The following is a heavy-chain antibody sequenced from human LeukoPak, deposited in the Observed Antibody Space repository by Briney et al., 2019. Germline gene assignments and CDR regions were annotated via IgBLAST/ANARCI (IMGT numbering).Heavy chain of an antibody. CDR2: MNPNSGNT. D-gene: IGHD3-10*02. CDR3: ARGGGYMFDYYYMDV. Sequence: ASVKVSCKASGYTFTSYDINWVRQATGQGLEWMGWMNPNSGNTGHAQKFQGRVTMTRNTSISTAYMELSSLRSEDTAVYYCARGGGYMFDYYYMDVWGKGTTVTVSS. V-gene: IGHV1-8*01. CDR1: GYTFTSYD. J-gene: IGHJ6*03.